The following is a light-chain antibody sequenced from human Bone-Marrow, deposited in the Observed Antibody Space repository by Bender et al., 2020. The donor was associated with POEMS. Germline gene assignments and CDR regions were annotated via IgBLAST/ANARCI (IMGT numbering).Light chain of an antibody. CDR1: DLGDKY. CDR2: QDT. J-gene: IGLJ2*01. V-gene: IGLV3-1*01. Sequence: SYEVTQPPSVSVSPGQTASITCSGDDLGDKYVAWYQQKPGQSPVLVIYQDTKRPSGIPERFSGSNSGNTATLTISGTQAMEEADYYWEAWDTYAVIFGGGSKLSV. CDR3: EAWDTYAVI.